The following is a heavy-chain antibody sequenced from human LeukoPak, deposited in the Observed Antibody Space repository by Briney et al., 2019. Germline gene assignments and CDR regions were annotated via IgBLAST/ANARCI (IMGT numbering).Heavy chain of an antibody. CDR3: ASLTGDRGWYFDL. CDR2: INHSGST. CDR1: GGSISSSSYY. D-gene: IGHD7-27*01. Sequence: ASETLSLTCTVSGGSISSSSYYWSWIRQPPGKGLEWIGEINHSGSTNYNPSLKSRVTISVDTSKNQFSLKLSSVTAADTAVYYCASLTGDRGWYFDLWGRGTLVTVSS. J-gene: IGHJ2*01. V-gene: IGHV4-39*07.